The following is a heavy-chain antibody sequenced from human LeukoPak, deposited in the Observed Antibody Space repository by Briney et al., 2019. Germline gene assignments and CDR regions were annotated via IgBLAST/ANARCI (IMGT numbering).Heavy chain of an antibody. Sequence: GGSLRLSCAASGFTFSSYAMHWVRQAPGKGLEWVAVISYDGSNKYYADSVKGRFTISRDNFKNTLYLQMNSLRAEDTAVYYCASLRISSSYAFDYWGQGTLVTVSS. V-gene: IGHV3-30*04. D-gene: IGHD6-13*01. CDR2: ISYDGSNK. CDR1: GFTFSSYA. CDR3: ASLRISSSYAFDY. J-gene: IGHJ4*02.